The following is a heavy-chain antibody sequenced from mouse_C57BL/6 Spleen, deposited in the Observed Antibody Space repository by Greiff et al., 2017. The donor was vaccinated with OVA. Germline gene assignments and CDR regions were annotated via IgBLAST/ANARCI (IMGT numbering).Heavy chain of an antibody. CDR3: ARYSDCGYALDY. D-gene: IGHD2-10*02. V-gene: IGHV5-17*01. Sequence: EVKLVESGGGLVKPGGSLKLSCAASGFTFSDYGMHWVRQAPEQGLEWVAFISRGSSTIYYADTVKGRVTITRDKATHTLFLQITSLRSEITAMYYCARYSDCGYALDYWGQGTTLTVSS. J-gene: IGHJ2*01. CDR2: ISRGSSTI. CDR1: GFTFSDYG.